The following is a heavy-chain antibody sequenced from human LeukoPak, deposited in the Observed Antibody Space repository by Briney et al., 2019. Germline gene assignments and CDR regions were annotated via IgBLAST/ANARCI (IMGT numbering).Heavy chain of an antibody. CDR1: GYIFTNFG. CDR3: XXXXXDTAMVMPGYYYYYMDV. CDR2: INPNSGGT. Sequence: ASVKVSCKASGYIFTNFGISWVRQARGQGLEWMGWINPNSGGTNYAQKFQGRVTMTRDTSISTAYMELSRLRSDDTAVYYCXXXXXDTAMVMPGYYYYYMDVWGKGTTVTVSS. V-gene: IGHV1-2*02. J-gene: IGHJ6*03. D-gene: IGHD5-18*01.